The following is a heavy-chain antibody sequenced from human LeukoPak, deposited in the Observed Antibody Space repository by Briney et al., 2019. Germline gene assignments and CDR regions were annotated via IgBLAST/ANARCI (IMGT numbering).Heavy chain of an antibody. D-gene: IGHD5-24*01. CDR2: INHSGST. Sequence: SETLSLTCAVCGGSFSGYYWSWIRQPPGKGLEWIGEINHSGSTNYNPSLKSRVTISVDTSKNQFSLKLSSVAAADTAVYYCASLSWRWQATTSYYYYMDVWGKGTTVTVSS. CDR3: ASLSWRWQATTSYYYYMDV. V-gene: IGHV4-34*01. CDR1: GGSFSGYY. J-gene: IGHJ6*03.